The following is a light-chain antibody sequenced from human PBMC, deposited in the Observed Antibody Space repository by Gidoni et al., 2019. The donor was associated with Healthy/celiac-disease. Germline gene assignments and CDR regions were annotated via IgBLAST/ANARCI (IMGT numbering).Light chain of an antibody. CDR2: GAS. V-gene: IGKV3-20*01. J-gene: IGKJ4*01. CDR1: QSVSSSY. CDR3: QQYGSSPPALT. Sequence: ELVLTQSPGTLSLSPGARATLSCRASQSVSSSYLAWYQQKPGQAPRLLIYGASSRATGIPDRFSGSGSGTDFTLTISRLEPEDFAVYYCQQYGSSPPALTFGGGTKVEIK.